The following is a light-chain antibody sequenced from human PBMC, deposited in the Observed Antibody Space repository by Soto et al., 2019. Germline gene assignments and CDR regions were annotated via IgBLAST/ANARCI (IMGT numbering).Light chain of an antibody. CDR2: TNN. V-gene: IGLV1-44*01. Sequence: QSVLTQPPSASGTPGQRIIISCSGSTSNIESHSVNWFQQVPGTAPKLLIITNNQRPSGVPDRFSGSKSGASASLAISGLQSEDEATYYCAAWDDSLNGRLFGTGTKVTVL. CDR3: AAWDDSLNGRL. J-gene: IGLJ1*01. CDR1: TSNIESHS.